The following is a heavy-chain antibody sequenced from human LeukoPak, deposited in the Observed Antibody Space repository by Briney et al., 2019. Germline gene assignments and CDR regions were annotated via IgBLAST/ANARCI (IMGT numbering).Heavy chain of an antibody. CDR3: AKDTGTSRNYIALVAATHF. Sequence: GGSLRLSCAASGFIFSSYAMSWVRPAPGKGLEWVSGISSSGYNTYHADSVKGRFTISRDNSKNTLYLLMNSLRAEDTAVYYCAKDTGTSRNYIALVAATHFWGQGTLLTVSS. V-gene: IGHV3-23*01. CDR1: GFIFSSYA. CDR2: ISSSGYNT. J-gene: IGHJ4*02. D-gene: IGHD2-15*01.